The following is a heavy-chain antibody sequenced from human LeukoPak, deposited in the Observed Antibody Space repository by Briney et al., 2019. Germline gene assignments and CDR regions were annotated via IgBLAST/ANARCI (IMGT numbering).Heavy chain of an antibody. CDR3: ARQLRYYGSGSYFDY. CDR1: GGSIRTSNYY. V-gene: IGHV4-39*01. J-gene: IGHJ4*02. CDR2: IYYTEST. D-gene: IGHD3-10*01. Sequence: SETLSLTCTVSGGSIRTSNYYWGWIRQPPGKGLEWIGNIYYTESTSYNPSLKSRVTISLDTSMNLFSLKLSSVTAADTAVYYCARQLRYYGSGSYFDYWGQGTLVTVSS.